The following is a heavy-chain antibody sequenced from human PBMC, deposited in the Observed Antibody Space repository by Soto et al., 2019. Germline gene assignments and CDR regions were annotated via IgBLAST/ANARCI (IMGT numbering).Heavy chain of an antibody. V-gene: IGHV4-61*01. J-gene: IGHJ4*02. D-gene: IGHD1-26*01. Sequence: SETLSLTCTVSGGSVSSGSYYWSWIRQPPGKGLEWIGYIYYSGSTNYNPSLKSRVTISVDTSKNQFSLKLSSVTAADTAVYYCARGGMGRYFDYWGQGTLVTVSS. CDR2: IYYSGST. CDR3: ARGGMGRYFDY. CDR1: GGSVSSGSYY.